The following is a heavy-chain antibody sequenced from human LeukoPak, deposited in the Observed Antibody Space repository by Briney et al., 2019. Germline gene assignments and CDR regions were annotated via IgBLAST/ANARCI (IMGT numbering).Heavy chain of an antibody. CDR3: ASARYSSGYYLY. CDR1: GFTFSSYA. CDR2: ISSNGGST. D-gene: IGHD3-22*01. Sequence: PGGSLRLSCAASGFTFSSYAMHCVRQAPGKGLEYVSAISSNGGSTYYANSVKGRFTISRDNSKNTLYLQMGSLRAEDMAVYYCASARYSSGYYLYWGQGTLVTVSS. V-gene: IGHV3-64*01. J-gene: IGHJ4*02.